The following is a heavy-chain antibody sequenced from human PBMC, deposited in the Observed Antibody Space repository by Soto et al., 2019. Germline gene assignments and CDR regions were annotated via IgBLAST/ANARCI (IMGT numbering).Heavy chain of an antibody. CDR2: MNPNSGNT. Sequence: GASVKVSCKASGYTFTSYDINWVRQATGQGLEWMGWMNPNSGNTGYAQKFQGRVTMTRNTSISTAYMELRSLRSEDTAVYYCARDQGYDFWSGYLYWGQGTLVTVSS. D-gene: IGHD3-3*01. J-gene: IGHJ4*02. CDR1: GYTFTSYD. V-gene: IGHV1-8*01. CDR3: ARDQGYDFWSGYLY.